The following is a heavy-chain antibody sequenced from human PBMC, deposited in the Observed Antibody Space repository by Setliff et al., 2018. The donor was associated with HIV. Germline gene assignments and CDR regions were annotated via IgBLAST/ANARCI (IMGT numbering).Heavy chain of an antibody. CDR2: FDPEDGDT. CDR1: GGTFSSHP. Sequence: ASVKVSCKASGGTFSSHPISWVRQAPGKGLEWMGRFDPEDGDTLYAQRLQGRVIMTEDSSTDTAYMELSSLTSDDTAVYYCATAKEHWLSEGGFDYWGQGTLVTVSS. V-gene: IGHV1-24*01. CDR3: ATAKEHWLSEGGFDY. J-gene: IGHJ4*02. D-gene: IGHD6-19*01.